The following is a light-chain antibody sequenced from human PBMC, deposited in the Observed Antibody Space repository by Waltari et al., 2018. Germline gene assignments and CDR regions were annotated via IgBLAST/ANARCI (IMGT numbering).Light chain of an antibody. V-gene: IGKV1-39*01. J-gene: IGKJ2*01. Sequence: DIQMTQSPSSLSASVGDRVTITCRASQSISSYLNCYQQKPGKAPKLLIYAASSLQSGVPSRFSGSGSGTDFTLTISSLQPEDFATYYCQQSYSTLYTFGQWTKLEIK. CDR1: QSISSY. CDR3: QQSYSTLYT. CDR2: AAS.